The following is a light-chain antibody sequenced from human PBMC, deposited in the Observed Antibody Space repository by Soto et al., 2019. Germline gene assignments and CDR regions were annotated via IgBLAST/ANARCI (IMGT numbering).Light chain of an antibody. J-gene: IGLJ1*01. CDR3: SSYTSSNTYV. CDR1: SSDVGSYNY. CDR2: AVS. Sequence: QSVLAQPASVSGSPGQSITISYTGTSSDVGSYNYVSWYQQHPGKAPNLIIYAVSHRPSGVSNRFSASKSGNTASLAISGLQADDEADYYCSSYTSSNTYVFGTGTKVTVL. V-gene: IGLV2-14*01.